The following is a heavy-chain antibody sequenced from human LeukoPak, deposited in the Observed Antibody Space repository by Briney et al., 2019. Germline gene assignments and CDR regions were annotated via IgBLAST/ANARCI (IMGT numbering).Heavy chain of an antibody. CDR1: GGTFSSYA. Sequence: AASVKVSCKSSGGTFSSYAISWVRQALGQGLEWMGRIIPILGIANYAQKFQGRVTITADKSTSTAYMELSSLRSEDTAVYYCARTGIAARYAFDYWGRGTLVTVSS. CDR2: IIPILGIA. D-gene: IGHD6-6*01. CDR3: ARTGIAARYAFDY. J-gene: IGHJ4*02. V-gene: IGHV1-69*04.